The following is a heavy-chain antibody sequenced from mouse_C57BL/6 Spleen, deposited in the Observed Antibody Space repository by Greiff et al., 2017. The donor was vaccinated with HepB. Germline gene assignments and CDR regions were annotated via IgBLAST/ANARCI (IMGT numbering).Heavy chain of an antibody. Sequence: VKLQQPGAELVKPGASVKLSCKASGYTFTSYWMQWVKQRPGQGLEWIGEIDPSDSYTNYNQKFKGKATLTVDTSSSTAYMQLSSLTSEDSAVYYCARAYYSNYWDAMDYWGQGTSVTVSS. CDR2: IDPSDSYT. CDR3: ARAYYSNYWDAMDY. V-gene: IGHV1-50*01. CDR1: GYTFTSYW. D-gene: IGHD2-5*01. J-gene: IGHJ4*01.